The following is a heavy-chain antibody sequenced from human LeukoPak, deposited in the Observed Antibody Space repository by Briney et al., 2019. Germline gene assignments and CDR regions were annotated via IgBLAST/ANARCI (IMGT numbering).Heavy chain of an antibody. D-gene: IGHD2-2*01. CDR1: GFTFSDSY. CDR3: ARAAPLGYSSSWYYFDY. V-gene: IGHV3-11*01. CDR2: MTSSFTTV. Sequence: GGSLRLSCAASGFTFSDSYMSWIRQPPGKGLEYVSFMTSSFTTVYYADSVKGRFTISRDNAKNSLYLQMNSLRAEDTAVYYCARAAPLGYSSSWYYFDYWGQGILVTVSS. J-gene: IGHJ4*02.